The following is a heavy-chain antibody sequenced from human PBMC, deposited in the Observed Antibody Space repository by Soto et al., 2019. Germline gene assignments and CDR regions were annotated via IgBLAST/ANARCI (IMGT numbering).Heavy chain of an antibody. D-gene: IGHD1-26*01. Sequence: SETLSLTCTVSGGSISSGGYSWSWIRQPPGKGLEWIGYIYHSGSTYYNPSLKSRVTISVDRSKNQFSLKLSSVTAADTAVYYCARVRETIIDYWGQGTLVTVSS. V-gene: IGHV4-30-2*01. CDR2: IYHSGST. CDR3: ARVRETIIDY. CDR1: GGSISSGGYS. J-gene: IGHJ4*02.